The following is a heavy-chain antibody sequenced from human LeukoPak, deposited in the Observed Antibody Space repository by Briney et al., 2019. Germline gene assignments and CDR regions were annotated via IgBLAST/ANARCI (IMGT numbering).Heavy chain of an antibody. D-gene: IGHD3-3*01. CDR1: GYTFTSYA. V-gene: IGHV7-4-1*01. J-gene: IGHJ4*02. CDR3: ARARLRGGYDFWSGKRAFDY. Sequence: ASVKVSCKASGYTFTSYAMNWVRQAPGQGLEWMGWINTNTGNPTYAQGFTGRFVFSLDTSVSTAYLQIGSLKAEDTAVYYCARARLRGGYDFWSGKRAFDYWGQGTLVTVSS. CDR2: INTNTGNP.